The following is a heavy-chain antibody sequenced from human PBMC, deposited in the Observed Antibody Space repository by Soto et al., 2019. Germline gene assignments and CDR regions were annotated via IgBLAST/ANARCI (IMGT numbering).Heavy chain of an antibody. V-gene: IGHV1-18*01. CDR2: ISAYNGNT. CDR3: ARPALNCGGDCSYFDY. Sequence: ASVKVSCKASGYTFTSYGISWVRQAPGQGLEWMGWISAYNGNTNYAQKLQGRVTMTTDTSTSTAYMELRSLRSDDTAVYYCARPALNCGGDCSYFDYWGQGTLVTVPS. D-gene: IGHD2-21*02. CDR1: GYTFTSYG. J-gene: IGHJ4*02.